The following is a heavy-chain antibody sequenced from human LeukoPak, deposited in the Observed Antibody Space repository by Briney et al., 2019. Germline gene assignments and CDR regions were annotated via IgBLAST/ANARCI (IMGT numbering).Heavy chain of an antibody. Sequence: GGSLRLSCAASELTLSSNYMSWIRQAPGRGLEWVSFIYSGGSTYYADSVRGRFIISRDNSKNTLYLQMNSLRDEDTAVYYCARRAGSYSHSYDYWGQGTLVTVSS. CDR1: ELTLSSNY. V-gene: IGHV3-53*01. J-gene: IGHJ4*02. CDR3: ARRAGSYSHSYDY. CDR2: IYSGGST. D-gene: IGHD2-15*01.